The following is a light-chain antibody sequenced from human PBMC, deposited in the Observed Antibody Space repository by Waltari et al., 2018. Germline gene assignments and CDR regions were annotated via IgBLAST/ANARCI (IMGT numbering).Light chain of an antibody. J-gene: IGLJ2*01. CDR2: DTQ. CDR3: GTWDSSLSAAV. V-gene: IGLV1-51*01. Sequence: QSVFTQPPSVSASPGQKVTISCSGISSPIGDNYVSWYQQLPGTAPKLLIYDTQKRPSGIPARFSGSKSGTSATLGSTGLQTGDEADYYCGTWDSSLSAAVFGGGTKLTVL. CDR1: SSPIGDNY.